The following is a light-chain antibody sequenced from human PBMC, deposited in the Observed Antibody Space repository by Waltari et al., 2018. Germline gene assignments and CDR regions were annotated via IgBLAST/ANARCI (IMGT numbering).Light chain of an antibody. CDR1: KLGDKY. CDR2: QDT. Sequence: SYELTQPPSVSVSPGQTASITCSGDKLGDKYACWYQQKPGQSPVLVIYQDTKRPSGIPKRFSGSNSGNTATLTISGTQAMDEADYYCQAWDSSTPYVFGPGTKVTVL. V-gene: IGLV3-1*01. CDR3: QAWDSSTPYV. J-gene: IGLJ1*01.